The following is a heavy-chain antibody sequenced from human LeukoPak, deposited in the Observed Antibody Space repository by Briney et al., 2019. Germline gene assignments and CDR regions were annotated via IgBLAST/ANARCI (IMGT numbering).Heavy chain of an antibody. CDR2: ISSSSSYI. V-gene: IGHV3-21*01. CDR1: GFTFSSYS. D-gene: IGHD3-22*01. J-gene: IGHJ6*02. CDR3: ARERLPDYYDSSGYQYYYYGMDV. Sequence: PGGSLRLSCAASGFTFSSYSMNWVRQAPGKGLEWVSSISSSSSYIYYADSVKGRFTISRDNAKNSLYLQMNSLRAEDTAVYYCARERLPDYYDSSGYQYYYYGMDVWGQGTTVTVSS.